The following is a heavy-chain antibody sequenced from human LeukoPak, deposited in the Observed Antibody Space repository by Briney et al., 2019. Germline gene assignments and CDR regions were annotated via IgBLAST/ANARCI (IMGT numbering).Heavy chain of an antibody. CDR1: GFTFSSYS. CDR3: ARSDYGGNSDDAFDI. Sequence: GGSLRLSCAASGFTFSSYSMNWVRQAPGKGLEWVSSISSSDNYIYYADSVRGRFTISRDNAKKSLYLQMNSLRAEDTGVYYCARSDYGGNSDDAFDIWGQGTMVTVSS. J-gene: IGHJ3*02. V-gene: IGHV3-21*01. D-gene: IGHD4-23*01. CDR2: ISSSDNYI.